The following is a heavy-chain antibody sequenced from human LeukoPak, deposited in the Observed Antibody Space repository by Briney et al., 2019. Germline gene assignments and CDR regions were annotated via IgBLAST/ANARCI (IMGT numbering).Heavy chain of an antibody. CDR2: ISWDGGST. V-gene: IGHV3-43D*03. J-gene: IGHJ4*02. Sequence: GGSLRLSCAASGFTFGNYAMHWVRQAPGKGLEWVSVISWDGGSTYYADSVKGRFTISRDNSKNSLYLQMNSLRAEDTALYYCAKGPRQQLAPELDYWGQGTLVTVSS. CDR1: GFTFGNYA. CDR3: AKGPRQQLAPELDY. D-gene: IGHD6-13*01.